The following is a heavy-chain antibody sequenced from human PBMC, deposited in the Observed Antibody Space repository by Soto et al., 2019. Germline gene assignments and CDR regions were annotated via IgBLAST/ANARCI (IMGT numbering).Heavy chain of an antibody. Sequence: QLVQSGAEVKKPGSSVKVSCKASGGGFSSYAVNWVRQAPGQGLEWMGGIIPIFGTTTYAQNFQGRVTITADESTVTADMERTILKSDDTAVYYFARSYGSGIYGSFDPCGQGALVTVSS. V-gene: IGHV1-69*01. J-gene: IGHJ5*02. CDR3: ARSYGSGIYGSFDP. D-gene: IGHD3-10*01. CDR2: IIPIFGTT. CDR1: GGGFSSYA.